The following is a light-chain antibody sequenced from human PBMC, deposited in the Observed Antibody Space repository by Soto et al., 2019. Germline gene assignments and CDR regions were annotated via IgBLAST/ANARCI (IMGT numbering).Light chain of an antibody. V-gene: IGKV1-39*01. J-gene: IGKJ1*01. CDR2: AAS. Sequence: DIQMTQSPSSLSASVGDRVTITCRASQSISSYLNWYQQKPGKAPKLLIYAASSLQSGVPSRFSGSGSGTDFTLTISSLQPEDFATYYCQQSYSTLWTFVPGTKVEIK. CDR1: QSISSY. CDR3: QQSYSTLWT.